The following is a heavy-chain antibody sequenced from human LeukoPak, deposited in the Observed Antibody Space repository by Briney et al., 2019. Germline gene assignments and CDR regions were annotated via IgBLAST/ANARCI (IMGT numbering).Heavy chain of an antibody. Sequence: PGGSLRLSCAASGFTFSSYGMHWVRQAPGKGLEWVAVISYDGSNKYYADSVKGRFTISRDNSKNTLYLQMNSLRAEDTAVYYCAKVGQERTYYDFWSGSDTFYYFDYWGQGTLVTVSS. CDR2: ISYDGSNK. D-gene: IGHD3-3*01. V-gene: IGHV3-30*18. CDR3: AKVGQERTYYDFWSGSDTFYYFDY. J-gene: IGHJ4*02. CDR1: GFTFSSYG.